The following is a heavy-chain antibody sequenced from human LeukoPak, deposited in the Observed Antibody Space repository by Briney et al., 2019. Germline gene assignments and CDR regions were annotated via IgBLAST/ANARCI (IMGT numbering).Heavy chain of an antibody. V-gene: IGHV3-21*04. J-gene: IGHJ5*02. CDR3: AKGMSWFDP. CDR2: ISSSSSYI. CDR1: GFTFSSYS. Sequence: GGSLGLSCAASGFTFSSYSMNWVRQAPGKGLEWVSSISSSSSYIYYADSVKGRFTISRDNSENTVYLQMNSLRAEDTAVYYCAKGMSWFDPWGRGPWSPSPQ.